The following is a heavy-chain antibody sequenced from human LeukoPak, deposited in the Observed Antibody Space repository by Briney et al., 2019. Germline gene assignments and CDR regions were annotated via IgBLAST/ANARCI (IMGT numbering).Heavy chain of an antibody. J-gene: IGHJ3*02. Sequence: PGRSLRLSCAASGFTFSSHGLHWVRRAPGKGLEWVAVISYDGSNKYYVDSVKGRFTISRDNSKNTLYLQMNSLRAEDTALYYCAKGPRQWLVLDGFDIWGQGTMVTVSS. V-gene: IGHV3-30*18. D-gene: IGHD6-19*01. CDR1: GFTFSSHG. CDR2: ISYDGSNK. CDR3: AKGPRQWLVLDGFDI.